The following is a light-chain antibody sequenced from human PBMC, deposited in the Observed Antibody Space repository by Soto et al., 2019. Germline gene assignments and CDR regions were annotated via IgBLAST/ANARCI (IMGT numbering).Light chain of an antibody. V-gene: IGLV2-14*01. J-gene: IGLJ1*01. CDR1: SSDVGGYIY. CDR3: SSCTTSSSYV. CDR2: DVT. Sequence: QSVLTQPASVSVSPGQSITISCTGTSSDVGGYIYVSWYQQHPGKAPKLMIYDVTSRPSGVSYRFSGSKSGNTASLTISGLPAEDEADYYCSSCTTSSSYVFGNGIKVTVL.